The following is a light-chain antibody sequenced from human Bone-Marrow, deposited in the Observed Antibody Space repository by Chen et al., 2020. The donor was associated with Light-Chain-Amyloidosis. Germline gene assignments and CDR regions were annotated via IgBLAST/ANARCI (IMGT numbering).Light chain of an antibody. CDR3: SSCRSSSAVV. CDR2: DVN. Sequence: QSALTQPASVSGSPGQSIAISCTGTSNDIGGYNYVSWYQQRPGKAPKLMIYDVNYRPSGVSNRFSGSKSGNTASLTISGLQAEDEADYYCSSCRSSSAVVFGGGTKLTVL. CDR1: SNDIGGYNY. J-gene: IGLJ2*01. V-gene: IGLV2-14*01.